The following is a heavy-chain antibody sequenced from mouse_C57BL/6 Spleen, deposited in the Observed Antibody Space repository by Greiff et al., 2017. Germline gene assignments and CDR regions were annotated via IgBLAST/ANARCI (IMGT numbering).Heavy chain of an antibody. CDR2: IHPNSGST. D-gene: IGHD1-1*01. CDR3: ARYYGSSLSWFAD. J-gene: IGHJ3*01. CDR1: GYTFTSYW. V-gene: IGHV1-64*01. Sequence: VKLLEPGAELVKPGASVKLSCKASGYTFTSYWMPWVKQRPGQGLEWIGMIHPNSGSTNYNEKFKSKATLTVDKSSSTAYMQLSSLTSEDSAVYYCARYYGSSLSWFADWGQGTLVTVSA.